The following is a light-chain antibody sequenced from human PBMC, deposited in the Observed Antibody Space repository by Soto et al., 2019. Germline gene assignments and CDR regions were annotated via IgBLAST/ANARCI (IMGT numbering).Light chain of an antibody. CDR3: QQYNSYSTWT. Sequence: DIQMTQSPSTLSASVGDRVTITCRASQSISSWLAWYQQKPGKAPKLLIYKASSLESGVPSRFSGSGSGTEFTLTISSLQPDDFGTYYCQQYNSYSTWTFGQGTKVEIK. J-gene: IGKJ1*01. CDR2: KAS. CDR1: QSISSW. V-gene: IGKV1-5*03.